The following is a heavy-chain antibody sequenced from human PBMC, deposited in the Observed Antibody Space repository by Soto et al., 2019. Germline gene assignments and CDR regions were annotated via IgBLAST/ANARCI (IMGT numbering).Heavy chain of an antibody. CDR2: INAGNGNT. Sequence: ASVKVSCKXSGYTFTSYAMHWVRQAPGQRLEWMGWINAGNGNTKYSQKFQGRVTITRDTSASTAYMELSSLRSEDTAVYYCARDDYGDYLFDYWGQGTLVTVSS. CDR3: ARDDYGDYLFDY. J-gene: IGHJ4*02. V-gene: IGHV1-3*01. D-gene: IGHD4-17*01. CDR1: GYTFTSYA.